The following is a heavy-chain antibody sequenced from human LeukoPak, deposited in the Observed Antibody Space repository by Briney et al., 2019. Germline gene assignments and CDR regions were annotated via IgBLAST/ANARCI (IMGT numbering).Heavy chain of an antibody. Sequence: GESLKISCKGSGYSFTSYGISWVRQAPGQGLEWMGWISAYNGNTNYAQKLQGRVTMTTDTSTSTAYMELRSLRSDDTAVYYCARDQREVVPAAMVYYYYGMDVWGQGTTVTVSS. J-gene: IGHJ6*02. V-gene: IGHV1-18*01. CDR1: GYSFTSYG. D-gene: IGHD2-2*01. CDR2: ISAYNGNT. CDR3: ARDQREVVPAAMVYYYYGMDV.